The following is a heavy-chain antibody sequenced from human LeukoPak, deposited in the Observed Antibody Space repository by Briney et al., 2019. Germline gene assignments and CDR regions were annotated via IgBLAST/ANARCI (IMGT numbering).Heavy chain of an antibody. Sequence: GGSLRLSCAASGITFSNHAMTWVRQAPGKGLEWVSGITGSGANTYYAESVKGRFTISRDNAKNTLYLQMNSLRVEDTAVYHCTRCRYCSSTSWMDVWGKGTTVTVSS. J-gene: IGHJ6*04. D-gene: IGHD2-2*01. V-gene: IGHV3-23*01. CDR3: TRCRYCSSTSWMDV. CDR2: ITGSGANT. CDR1: GITFSNHA.